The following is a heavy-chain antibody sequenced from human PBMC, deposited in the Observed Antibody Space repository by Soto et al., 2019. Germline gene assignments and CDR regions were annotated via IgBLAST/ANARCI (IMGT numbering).Heavy chain of an antibody. J-gene: IGHJ6*02. Sequence: PSETLSLTSTVSGGSIRSGGYYWSWVLQNPRRGLEWIGNIYYSGNTYYNPSLKSRLTISVDTSKNQFSLNLSSVTAADTAVYYCARDRLMATAGTARHYFGLEVWGQG. CDR2: IYYSGNT. D-gene: IGHD5-18*01. CDR3: ARDRLMATAGTARHYFGLEV. CDR1: GGSIRSGGYY. V-gene: IGHV4-31*03.